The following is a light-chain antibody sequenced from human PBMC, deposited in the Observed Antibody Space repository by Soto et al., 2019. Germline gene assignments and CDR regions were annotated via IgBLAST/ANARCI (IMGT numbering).Light chain of an antibody. CDR1: SSDVGGYNS. CDR3: SSYSPSTTYV. CDR2: DVS. J-gene: IGLJ1*01. Sequence: QSVLTQPASVSGSPGQSITISCTGTSSDVGGYNSVSWYQQHPGKAPKLMIHDVSNRASGVSSRFSGSKSDNTASLTISGLQAEDEADYYCSSYSPSTTYVFGTGTQLTVL. V-gene: IGLV2-14*01.